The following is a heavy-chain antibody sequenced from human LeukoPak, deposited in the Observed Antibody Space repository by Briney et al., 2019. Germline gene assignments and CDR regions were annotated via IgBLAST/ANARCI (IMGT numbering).Heavy chain of an antibody. Sequence: PSQTLSLTCTVSGGSISSGGYYWNWIRQHPGRGLEWIGYIYYTGSTYYNPSLKSRVTISVDTSNNQFSLKLSSVTAADTAVYYCARGAMPGARNYDSSGLIDTWGQGTLVTISS. CDR2: IYYTGST. CDR1: GGSISSGGYY. D-gene: IGHD3-22*01. CDR3: ARGAMPGARNYDSSGLIDT. V-gene: IGHV4-31*03. J-gene: IGHJ5*02.